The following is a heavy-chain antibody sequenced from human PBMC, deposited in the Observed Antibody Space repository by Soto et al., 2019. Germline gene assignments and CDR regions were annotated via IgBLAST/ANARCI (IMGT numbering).Heavy chain of an antibody. CDR1: GXTVRNAW. D-gene: IGHD1-26*01. Sequence: GSLRLSCAASGXTVRNAWMSWVRRAPGKGLEWVGRIKSKTDGGTRDYAGPVKGRFTMSRDESKKTLYVQMNGLNTEDTDVYYCTTVIPKGKWELAPWGQGTLVTVSS. CDR2: IKSKTDGGTR. J-gene: IGHJ5*02. V-gene: IGHV3-15*05. CDR3: TTVIPKGKWELAP.